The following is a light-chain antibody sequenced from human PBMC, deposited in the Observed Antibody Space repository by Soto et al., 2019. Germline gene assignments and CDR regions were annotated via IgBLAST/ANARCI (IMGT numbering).Light chain of an antibody. Sequence: IQMPQSPSTLSASVGDRVTITCRASQSISSWLAWYQQKPGKAPKLLIYDASSLESGVPSRFSGSGSGTEFTLTISSLQPEEIAVDDCQPDHSDPTTFGRGTKVDIK. V-gene: IGKV1-5*01. CDR2: DAS. CDR1: QSISSW. J-gene: IGKJ1*01. CDR3: QPDHSDPTT.